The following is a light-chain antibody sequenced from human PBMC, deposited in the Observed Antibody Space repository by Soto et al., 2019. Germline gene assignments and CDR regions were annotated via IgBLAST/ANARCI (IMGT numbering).Light chain of an antibody. V-gene: IGLV2-14*01. CDR3: SSYTSGGTLV. Sequence: SVLPQPASGSGSPGQSITISCTGTSSDVGGYNYVSWYQQHPGKAPKLMIYDVSARPSGVSNRFSGSKSGNTASLTISGLQAEDEADYYCSSYTSGGTLVFGTGTKVTVL. J-gene: IGLJ1*01. CDR1: SSDVGGYNY. CDR2: DVS.